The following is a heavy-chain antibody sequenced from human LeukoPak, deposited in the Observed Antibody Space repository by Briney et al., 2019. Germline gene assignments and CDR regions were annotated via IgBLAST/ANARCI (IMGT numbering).Heavy chain of an antibody. D-gene: IGHD5-18*01. Sequence: PGGSLRLSCAVSGFTFSNYNMDWVRQAPGKGLEWVSLIHSGGSTTHYADSVKGRFTTSRDNSKNMLYLQMNSLRAEDTALYYCARGVSGYSYGSRFDYWGQGILVTVSS. J-gene: IGHJ4*02. CDR1: GFTFSNYN. V-gene: IGHV3-23*03. CDR3: ARGVSGYSYGSRFDY. CDR2: IHSGGSTT.